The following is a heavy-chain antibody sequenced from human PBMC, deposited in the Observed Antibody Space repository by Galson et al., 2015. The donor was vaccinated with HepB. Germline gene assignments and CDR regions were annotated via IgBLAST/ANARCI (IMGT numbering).Heavy chain of an antibody. CDR1: GYTLSGLS. J-gene: IGHJ4*02. D-gene: IGHD3-16*02. CDR3: AAEYGMITFGGVIGD. Sequence: SVKVSCKVSGYTLSGLSMHWVRQAPGKGLEWMGGFDPEEGETICAQKFQGRVTMTEDTTTDTAYMELSSLRSEDTAVYYCAAEYGMITFGGVIGDWGQGTLVTVSS. CDR2: FDPEEGET. V-gene: IGHV1-24*01.